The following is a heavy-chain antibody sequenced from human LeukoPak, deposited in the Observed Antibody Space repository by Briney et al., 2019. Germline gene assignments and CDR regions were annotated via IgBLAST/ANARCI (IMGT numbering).Heavy chain of an antibody. D-gene: IGHD2-21*01. V-gene: IGHV3-48*02. Sequence: GGSLRLSCAASGFTFSSYCMSRVRQAPGKGLEWVSYISSSSSTIYYADSVKGRFTISRDNAKNSLYLQLNSLRDEDTAVYYCAKVNRVGYGMDVWGQGTTVTVSS. J-gene: IGHJ6*02. CDR3: AKVNRVGYGMDV. CDR1: GFTFSSYC. CDR2: ISSSSSTI.